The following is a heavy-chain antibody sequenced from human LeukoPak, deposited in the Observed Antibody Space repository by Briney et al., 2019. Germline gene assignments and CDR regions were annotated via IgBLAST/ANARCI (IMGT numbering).Heavy chain of an antibody. J-gene: IGHJ4*02. CDR2: ISSNGDTT. V-gene: IGHV3-64*01. D-gene: IGHD3-22*01. Sequence: GGSLRLSCAASGFSFSNYAMHWVRQAPGKGLEYVSSISSNGDTTYYANSVKGRFTISRDNSKNTLYLQMGSLRIEDMAVHYCARGSRNHVDYSGYYSYWGQGTLLTVSS. CDR1: GFSFSNYA. CDR3: ARGSRNHVDYSGYYSY.